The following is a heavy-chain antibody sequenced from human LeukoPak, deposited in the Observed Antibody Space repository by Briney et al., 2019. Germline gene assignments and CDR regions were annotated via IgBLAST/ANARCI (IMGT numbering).Heavy chain of an antibody. V-gene: IGHV3-30*18. D-gene: IGHD3-3*01. CDR2: ISYDGSNK. J-gene: IGHJ6*02. Sequence: GGSLRLSCAASGFTFSSYGMHWVRQAPGQGLEWVAVISYDGSNKYYADSVKGRFTISRDNSKNTLYLQMNSLRAEDTAVYYCAKDRGFWSGYYYYGMDVWGQGTTVTVSS. CDR1: GFTFSSYG. CDR3: AKDRGFWSGYYYYGMDV.